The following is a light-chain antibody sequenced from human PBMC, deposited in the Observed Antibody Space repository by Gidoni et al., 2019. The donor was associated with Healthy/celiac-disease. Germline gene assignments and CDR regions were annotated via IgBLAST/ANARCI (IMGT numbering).Light chain of an antibody. V-gene: IGKV3-11*01. J-gene: IGKJ5*01. CDR1: QSVSSY. Sequence: EIVLTQSPATLSLSPGERATLSCWASQSVSSYLAWYQQKPGQAPRLLIYDASNRATGIPARFSGSGSGTDFTLTISSLEPEDFAVYYCQQRSNWPGFGQGTRLEIK. CDR2: DAS. CDR3: QQRSNWPG.